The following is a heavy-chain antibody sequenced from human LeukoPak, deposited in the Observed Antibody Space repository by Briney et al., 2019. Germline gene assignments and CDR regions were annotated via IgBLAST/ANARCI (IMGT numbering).Heavy chain of an antibody. CDR1: GGSISSGDYY. J-gene: IGHJ4*02. Sequence: SETLSLTCTVSGGSISSGDYYWSWIRQPPGKGLEWIGYIYYSGSTYYNPSLKSRVTIPVDTSKNQFSLKLSSVTAADTAAYYCALLLWFGELSGWGQGTLVTVSS. D-gene: IGHD3-10*01. CDR2: IYYSGST. CDR3: ALLLWFGELSG. V-gene: IGHV4-30-4*01.